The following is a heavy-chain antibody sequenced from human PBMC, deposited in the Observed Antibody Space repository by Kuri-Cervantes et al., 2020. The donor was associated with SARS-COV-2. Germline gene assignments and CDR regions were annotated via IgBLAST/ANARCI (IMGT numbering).Heavy chain of an antibody. CDR3: ARDTRYYDFWSGYVSSENFSRSHYYYYMDV. CDR1: GLTPNSYT. J-gene: IGHJ6*03. CDR2: MSGSGSYI. D-gene: IGHD3-3*01. V-gene: IGHV3-21*01. Sequence: GESLKISCGASGLTPNSYTMNWVRQAPGKALQWISSMSGSGSYIYYADSVKGRFTISRDNSKNTLYLQMNSLRAEDTAVYYCARDTRYYDFWSGYVSSENFSRSHYYYYMDVWGKGTTVTVSS.